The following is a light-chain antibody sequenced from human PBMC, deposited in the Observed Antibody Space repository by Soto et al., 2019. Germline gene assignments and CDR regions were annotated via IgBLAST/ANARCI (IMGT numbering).Light chain of an antibody. CDR3: QYRTT. CDR2: DAS. V-gene: IGKV3-11*01. CDR1: QSISSY. J-gene: IGKJ5*01. Sequence: EIVLTQCPATLSLSPGERATLSCRASQSISSYLAWYQHKPGQAPRLLIDDASSRATGIPARFSGSGSGTDFTLTISSLEPEDFAVYYCQYRTTFGQGTRLEIK.